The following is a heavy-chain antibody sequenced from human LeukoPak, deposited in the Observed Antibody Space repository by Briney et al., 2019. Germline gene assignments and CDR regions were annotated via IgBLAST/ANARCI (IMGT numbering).Heavy chain of an antibody. CDR2: ISRSSSTI. D-gene: IGHD2-2*03. J-gene: IGHJ4*02. V-gene: IGHV3-48*01. CDR3: ARAGAGYCSTTSCYYFDY. Sequence: GGSLRLSCVASGFTFSSYSMNWVRQAPGKGLEWVSYISRSSSTIYYAGPVKGRFTISRDNGKNSLYLQMNRLRAEDTAVYYCARAGAGYCSTTSCYYFDYWGQGTLVTVSS. CDR1: GFTFSSYS.